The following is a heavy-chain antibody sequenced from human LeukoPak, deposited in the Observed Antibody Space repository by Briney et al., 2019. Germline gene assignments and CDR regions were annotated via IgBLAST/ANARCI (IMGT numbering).Heavy chain of an antibody. D-gene: IGHD1-26*01. J-gene: IGHJ4*02. CDR2: IYNGGRT. CDR3: ARQPSGTPGDY. Sequence: PSETLSLTCAVSGGSMSSINYYWAWIRQPPGKGLEWVGYIYNGGRTSYNPSLKSRVTMSVDTSKNQFSLNLTSVTAADTAMYYCARQPSGTPGDYWGQGSLVTVSS. CDR1: GGSMSSINYY. V-gene: IGHV4-39*01.